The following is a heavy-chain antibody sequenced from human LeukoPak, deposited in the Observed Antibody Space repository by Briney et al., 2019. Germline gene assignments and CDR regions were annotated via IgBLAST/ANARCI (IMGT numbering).Heavy chain of an antibody. D-gene: IGHD6-19*01. Sequence: QAGASLSLSCAVSGCTFSTYGMHWVRQAPGKGLDWVAVISIDGSIKQYGDSVKGRFNISRDNSKNRLYFQMNSLRSEDTAVYYCAKGEQWLLRGGPHDWGQGTLVIVSS. V-gene: IGHV3-30*18. CDR3: AKGEQWLLRGGPHD. J-gene: IGHJ4*02. CDR2: ISIDGSIK. CDR1: GCTFSTYG.